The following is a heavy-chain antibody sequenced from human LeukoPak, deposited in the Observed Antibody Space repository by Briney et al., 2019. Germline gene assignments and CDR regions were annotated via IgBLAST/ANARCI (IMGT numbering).Heavy chain of an antibody. V-gene: IGHV4-4*02. CDR1: GGSISSSNW. J-gene: IGHJ4*02. Sequence: SETLSLTCAVSGGSISSSNWWSWVRQPPGKGLEWIGEIYHSGSTNYNPSLKSRVTISVDTSKNQFSLKLSSMTAADTAVYYCARLAAPGIRFDYWGQGTLVTVSS. CDR3: ARLAAPGIRFDY. CDR2: IYHSGST. D-gene: IGHD6-13*01.